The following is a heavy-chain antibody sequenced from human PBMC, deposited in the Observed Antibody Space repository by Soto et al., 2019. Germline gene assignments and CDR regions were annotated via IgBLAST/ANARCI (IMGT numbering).Heavy chain of an antibody. CDR2: IYYSGST. CDR1: GGSVSSGSYY. J-gene: IGHJ4*02. D-gene: IGHD6-13*01. Sequence: QVQLQESGPGLVKPSETLSLTCTVSGGSVSSGSYYWSWIRQPPGKGLEWIGDIYYSGSTNYNPSLKSRVTISVDTSKNQFSLKLSSVTAADTAVYYCARSAAANDYWGQGTLVTVSS. V-gene: IGHV4-61*01. CDR3: ARSAAANDY.